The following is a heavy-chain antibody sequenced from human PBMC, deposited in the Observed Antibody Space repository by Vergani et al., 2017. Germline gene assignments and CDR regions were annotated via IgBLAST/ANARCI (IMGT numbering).Heavy chain of an antibody. V-gene: IGHV4-39*07. CDR2: IYYSGST. D-gene: IGHD6-13*01. CDR3: ARRPSSWFFDY. J-gene: IGHJ4*02. Sequence: QLQLQESGPGLVKPSETLSLTCTVSGGSISSSSYYWGWIRQPPGKGLEWIGSIYYSGSTNYNPSLTSRVTISVDTSKNQFSLKLSSVTAADTAVYYCARRPSSWFFDYWGQGTLVTVSS. CDR1: GGSISSSSYY.